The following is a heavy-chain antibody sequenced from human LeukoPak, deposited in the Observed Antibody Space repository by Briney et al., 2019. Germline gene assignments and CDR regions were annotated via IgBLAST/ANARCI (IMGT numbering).Heavy chain of an antibody. CDR1: GFTFSNYA. CDR3: AKHRGGWTYYHYGMDV. V-gene: IGHV3-23*01. D-gene: IGHD6-19*01. J-gene: IGHJ6*02. CDR2: ISGSGAGT. Sequence: GGSLRLSCAASGFTFSNYAMSWVRQAPGKGLEWVLDISGSGAGTYYEDSVKGRFTISRDNSRKGLYLQMNSLTVEDTALYFCAKHRGGWTYYHYGMDVWGQGTTVTVSS.